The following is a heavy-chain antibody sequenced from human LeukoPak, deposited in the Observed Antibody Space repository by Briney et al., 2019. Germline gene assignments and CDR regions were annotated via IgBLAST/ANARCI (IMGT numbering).Heavy chain of an antibody. CDR3: ARDTSGYTFDD. V-gene: IGHV3-21*01. CDR2: ISATSNYI. D-gene: IGHD5-18*01. CDR1: GFTFSSYS. J-gene: IGHJ4*02. Sequence: GGSLRLSCAASGFTFSSYSMNWVRPAPRKGLEWVSSISATSNYIYYADSVKGRFTISRDNAKNSLYLQMNSLRAEDTAVYYCARDTSGYTFDDWGQGTLVTVSS.